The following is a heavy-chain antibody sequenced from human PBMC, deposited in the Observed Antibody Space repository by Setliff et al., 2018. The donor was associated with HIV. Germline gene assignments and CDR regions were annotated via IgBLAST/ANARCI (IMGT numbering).Heavy chain of an antibody. CDR1: GDSMSSDNYF. D-gene: IGHD2-15*01. CDR2: IFHSGNT. CDR3: ARRPIKGYGPFDS. Sequence: PSETLSLTCTVSGDSMSSDNYFWVWVRQPPGKGLEWMGNIFHSGNTYYSPSLKSRVTMSLDTSMNQFSLKLTSVTAADTAVYYCARRPIKGYGPFDSWGPGTLVTVPQ. V-gene: IGHV4-39*01. J-gene: IGHJ4*02.